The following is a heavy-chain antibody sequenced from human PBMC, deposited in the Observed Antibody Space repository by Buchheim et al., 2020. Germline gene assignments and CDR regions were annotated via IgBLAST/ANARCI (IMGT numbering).Heavy chain of an antibody. V-gene: IGHV1-46*01. CDR2: INHSGGSK. CDR1: GYTFTSYY. CDR3: AREDLRSYQKYYFDY. Sequence: QVQLVQSGAEVKKPGASVKVSCKASGYTFTSYYMHWVRQAPGQGLEWMGIINHSGGSKSYAQKFQGRVTMTRDTSTSTAYLELSSLRSEDTAVYYCAREDLRSYQKYYFDYWGQGTL. D-gene: IGHD1-26*01. J-gene: IGHJ4*02.